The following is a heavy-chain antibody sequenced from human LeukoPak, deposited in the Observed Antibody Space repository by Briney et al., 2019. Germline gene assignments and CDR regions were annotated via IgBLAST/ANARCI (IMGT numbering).Heavy chain of an antibody. V-gene: IGHV3-53*01. CDR2: IYSGGST. CDR3: ASGSGCYRTLYYYMDV. J-gene: IGHJ6*03. D-gene: IGHD3-10*01. Sequence: GGSLRLSCAASGFTVSSNYMRWVRQAPGKGREWVSVIYSGGSTYYADPVKGRFTISRDNSKNTLYLQINSLRAEDTAVYYCASGSGCYRTLYYYMDVGGKGTTVTVPS. CDR1: GFTVSSNY.